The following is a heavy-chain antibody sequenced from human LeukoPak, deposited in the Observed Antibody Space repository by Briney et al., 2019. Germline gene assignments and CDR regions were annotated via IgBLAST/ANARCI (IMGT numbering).Heavy chain of an antibody. J-gene: IGHJ6*02. Sequence: PGRSLRLSCAASGFTFSSYGMHWVRQAPGKGLEWVAVIWYDGSNKYYADSVKGRFTISRDNSKNTLYLQMNSLRAEDTAVYYCARGHLTGTNCYYYGMDVWGQGTTVTVSS. CDR2: IWYDGSNK. V-gene: IGHV3-33*01. CDR3: ARGHLTGTNCYYYGMDV. D-gene: IGHD1-7*01. CDR1: GFTFSSYG.